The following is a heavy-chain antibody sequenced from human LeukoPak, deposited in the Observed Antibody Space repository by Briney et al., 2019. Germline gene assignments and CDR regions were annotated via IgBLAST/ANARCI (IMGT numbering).Heavy chain of an antibody. CDR3: ARNAEAYCSSTSCLYYFDY. D-gene: IGHD2-2*01. CDR1: GYTFTSYY. Sequence: ASVKVSCKASGYTFTSYYMHWVRQAPGQGLEWMGIINPSGGSTSYAQKFQGRVTMTRDTSTSTVYMELRSLRSDDTAVYYCARNAEAYCSSTSCLYYFDYWGQGTLVTVSS. J-gene: IGHJ4*02. CDR2: INPSGGST. V-gene: IGHV1-46*01.